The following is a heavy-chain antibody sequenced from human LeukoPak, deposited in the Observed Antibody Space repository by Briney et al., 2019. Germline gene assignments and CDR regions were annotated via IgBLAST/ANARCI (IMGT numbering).Heavy chain of an antibody. V-gene: IGHV1-46*01. Sequence: VASVKVSCEASGYTFTSYYMHWVRQAPGQGLEWMGIINPSDGSTTYAQMFQGRVTMTRDTSTRTVYMELSSLRSEDTAAYYCAREGEVIVTDNLFYWGQGTLVTVSS. CDR1: GYTFTSYY. D-gene: IGHD2-21*01. CDR2: INPSDGST. J-gene: IGHJ4*02. CDR3: AREGEVIVTDNLFY.